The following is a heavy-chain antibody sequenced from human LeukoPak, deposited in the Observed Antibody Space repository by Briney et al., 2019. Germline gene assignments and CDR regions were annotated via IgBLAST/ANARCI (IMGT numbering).Heavy chain of an antibody. D-gene: IGHD1-26*01. V-gene: IGHV4-39*01. CDR1: GGSISTSGYY. Sequence: SSETLSLTCTVSGGSISTSGYYWGWIRQPPGEGLEWIGSIYYSGSTYFNPSLKSRVTISVDMSKNQFSLKLSSVTAAGSGVYYCARHVVGTTHPYWFDPWGQGTLVIVSS. CDR2: IYYSGST. J-gene: IGHJ5*02. CDR3: ARHVVGTTHPYWFDP.